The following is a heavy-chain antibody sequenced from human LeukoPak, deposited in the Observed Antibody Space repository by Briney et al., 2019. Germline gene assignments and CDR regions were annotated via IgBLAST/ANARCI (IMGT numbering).Heavy chain of an antibody. Sequence: SETLSLTCTVSGGSISSYYWSWIRQPAGKGLEWIGRIYTSGSTNYNPSLKSRVTMSVDTSKNQFSLKLSSVTAADTAVYYCAREPEDYDFWSGYYTHYMDVWGKGTTVTVSS. CDR2: IYTSGST. D-gene: IGHD3-3*01. CDR1: GGSISSYY. J-gene: IGHJ6*03. CDR3: AREPEDYDFWSGYYTHYMDV. V-gene: IGHV4-4*07.